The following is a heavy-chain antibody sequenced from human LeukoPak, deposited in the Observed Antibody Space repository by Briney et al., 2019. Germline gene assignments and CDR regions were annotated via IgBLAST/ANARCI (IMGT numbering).Heavy chain of an antibody. Sequence: GGSLRLSCAASGFTFSSYSMNWVRQAPGKGLEWVSSISSSRSYIYYADSVKGRFTISRDNAKNSLYLQMNSLRAEDTAVYYCARVRGITMIVVGNYFDYWGQGTLVTVSS. V-gene: IGHV3-21*01. CDR3: ARVRGITMIVVGNYFDY. D-gene: IGHD3-22*01. J-gene: IGHJ4*02. CDR1: GFTFSSYS. CDR2: ISSSRSYI.